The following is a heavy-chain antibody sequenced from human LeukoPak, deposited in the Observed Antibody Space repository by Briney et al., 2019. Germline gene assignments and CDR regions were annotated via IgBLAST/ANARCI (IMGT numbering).Heavy chain of an antibody. CDR1: GFTVIAND. Sequence: PGGSLRLSCAASGFTVIANDMTWVRQAPGKELEWVSVLYSDGNTKYADSVQGRFTISRDNSKNTLYLEMNSLSPDDTAVYYCARGVEPLAASTLAYWGQGPLVTVSS. V-gene: IGHV3-53*01. CDR2: LYSDGNT. D-gene: IGHD2-15*01. J-gene: IGHJ4*02. CDR3: ARGVEPLAASTLAY.